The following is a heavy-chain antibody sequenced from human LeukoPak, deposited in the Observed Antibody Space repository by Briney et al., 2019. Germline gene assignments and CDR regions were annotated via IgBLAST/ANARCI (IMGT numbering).Heavy chain of an antibody. V-gene: IGHV3-30*18. Sequence: GGSLRLSCAASGFTFNSYGMHWVRQAPGKGLEWVAVISYDGSNKYYADSVKGRFTISRDNSKNTLYLQMNSLRAEDTAVYYCAKGSYYGGDYGPWGQGPLVTVSS. D-gene: IGHD4-23*01. CDR2: ISYDGSNK. J-gene: IGHJ5*02. CDR1: GFTFNSYG. CDR3: AKGSYYGGDYGP.